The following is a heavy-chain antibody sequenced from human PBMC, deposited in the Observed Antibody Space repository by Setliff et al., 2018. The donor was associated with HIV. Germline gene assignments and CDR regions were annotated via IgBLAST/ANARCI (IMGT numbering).Heavy chain of an antibody. CDR1: GFSLSYYR. CDR3: ARVVDTSGGYWGSFYRYMDV. CDR2: IEQDGSEK. V-gene: IGHV3-7*03. J-gene: IGHJ6*03. Sequence: LRLSCAASGFSLSYYRMNWVRQAPGKGLEWVANIEQDGSEKYYVDSVKGRFTISRDNTKNSLYLQMDSLRAEDTAVYYCARVVDTSGGYWGSFYRYMDVWGKGTTVTVSS. D-gene: IGHD3-10*01.